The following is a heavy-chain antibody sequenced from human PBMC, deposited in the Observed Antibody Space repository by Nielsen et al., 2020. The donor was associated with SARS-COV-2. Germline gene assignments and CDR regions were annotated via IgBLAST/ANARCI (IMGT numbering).Heavy chain of an antibody. CDR1: GDSVSSHDW. CDR2: VSHSGST. D-gene: IGHD2-2*02. V-gene: IGHV4-4*02. Sequence: SDTLSLTCAVSGDSVSSHDWWTWVRQSPGKGLEWIGEVSHSGSTNYNPSLQSRVTLSMDKSKNQFSLRLTSVSAADTAVYFCARGDLVVVPSPLLGLGPIFYYFCLDVWGKGTTVIVSS. J-gene: IGHJ6*03. CDR3: ARGDLVVVPSPLLGLGPIFYYFCLDV.